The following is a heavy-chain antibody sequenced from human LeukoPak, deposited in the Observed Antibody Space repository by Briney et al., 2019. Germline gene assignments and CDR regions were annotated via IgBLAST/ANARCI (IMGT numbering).Heavy chain of an antibody. V-gene: IGHV3-23*01. CDR3: AKEAVVVVAATRFHPFDY. D-gene: IGHD2-15*01. J-gene: IGHJ4*02. Sequence: PGGSLRLSCTASGFTLSNFAMTWVRQAPGKGLEWVSAITGSGSSTYYAESVRGRFTISRDNSKSALYLQMNSLRAEDTAVYYCAKEAVVVVAATRFHPFDYWGQGTLVTVSS. CDR1: GFTLSNFA. CDR2: ITGSGSST.